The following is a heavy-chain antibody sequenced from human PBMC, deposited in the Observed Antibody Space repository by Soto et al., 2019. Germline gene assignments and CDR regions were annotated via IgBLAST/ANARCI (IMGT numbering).Heavy chain of an antibody. CDR1: GGSISPYY. V-gene: IGHV4-59*01. Sequence: QVQLQESGPRLVKPSETLSLTCTVSGGSISPYYWSWIRKSPGKGLEWLGYIFYSGTAEYNPSLKNRVTLSVDTSKNQFSLELTSVTAADTAVYYCARQTDYSEYGYYFEVWCQGTLVTVSS. CDR3: ARQTDYSEYGYYFEV. J-gene: IGHJ4*02. D-gene: IGHD4-17*01. CDR2: IFYSGTA.